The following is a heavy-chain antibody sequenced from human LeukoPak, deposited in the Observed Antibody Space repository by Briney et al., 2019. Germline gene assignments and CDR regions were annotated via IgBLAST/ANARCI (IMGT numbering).Heavy chain of an antibody. J-gene: IGHJ4*02. CDR1: GFIFRNYA. D-gene: IGHD2-2*01. CDR3: AKESGAPGAPLYDY. Sequence: TGGSLRLSCGASGFIFRNYAMSWVRQAPGEGLEWVSSISDNGGGRYYADSVKGRFTISRDNSKNMLYLQMNSLRAEDTAVYYCAKESGAPGAPLYDYWGRGILVTASS. V-gene: IGHV3-23*01. CDR2: ISDNGGGR.